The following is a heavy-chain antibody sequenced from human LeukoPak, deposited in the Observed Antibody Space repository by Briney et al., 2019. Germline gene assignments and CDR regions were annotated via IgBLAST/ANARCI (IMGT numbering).Heavy chain of an antibody. CDR2: IIGSGGST. V-gene: IGHV3-23*01. Sequence: PGGSLRLSCAASGFTFSSYVMNWVRQAPGKGLEWVSAIIGSGGSTYYADSVKGRFTISRDNSKNTLYLQMNSLRAEDTAVYYCARTGFYYMDVWGKGTTVTVSS. CDR1: GFTFSSYV. CDR3: ARTGFYYMDV. J-gene: IGHJ6*03. D-gene: IGHD7-27*01.